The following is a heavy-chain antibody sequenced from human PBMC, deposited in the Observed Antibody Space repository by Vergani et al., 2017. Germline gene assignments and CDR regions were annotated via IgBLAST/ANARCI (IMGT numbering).Heavy chain of an antibody. CDR1: GYTFTSYG. V-gene: IGHV1-18*04. D-gene: IGHD2-15*01. CDR2: IGADNGNT. J-gene: IGHJ4*02. CDR3: ARDSCGLSGGSCYSFDY. Sequence: QVQLLQSGAEVKKPGASVKVSCKASGYTFTSYGVSWVRQAPGQGLEWMGWIGADNGNTHSAQKFQGRVTMTIDTFTSTAYMELRSLRSGDTAMYYCARDSCGLSGGSCYSFDYWGQGTLVTVSS.